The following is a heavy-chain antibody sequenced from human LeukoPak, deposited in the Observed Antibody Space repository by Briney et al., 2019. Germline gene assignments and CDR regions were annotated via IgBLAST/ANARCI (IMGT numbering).Heavy chain of an antibody. CDR2: IYYSGST. J-gene: IGHJ6*02. CDR1: GGSISSSSYY. V-gene: IGHV4-39*01. D-gene: IGHD6-13*01. Sequence: SETLSLTCTVSGGSISSSSYYWGWVRQPPGKGLGWIVSIYYSGSTYYNPSLKSRVTISVDTSKNQFSLKLSSVTAADTAVYYCARHDGEQQLVYYYYYGMDVWGQGTTVTVSS. CDR3: ARHDGEQQLVYYYYYGMDV.